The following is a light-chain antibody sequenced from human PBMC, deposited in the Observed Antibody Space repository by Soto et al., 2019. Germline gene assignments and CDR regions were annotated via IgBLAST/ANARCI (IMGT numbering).Light chain of an antibody. J-gene: IGKJ4*01. CDR1: QGISSY. Sequence: AIRMTQSPSSFSASTGDRVTITCRASQGISSYLAWYQQKPGKAPKLLIYAASTLPSGVPSRFSGSGSGTDCTLTISCLQSEEFATYYCQQYYSYPLTFGGGTKVEIK. CDR2: AAS. V-gene: IGKV1-8*01. CDR3: QQYYSYPLT.